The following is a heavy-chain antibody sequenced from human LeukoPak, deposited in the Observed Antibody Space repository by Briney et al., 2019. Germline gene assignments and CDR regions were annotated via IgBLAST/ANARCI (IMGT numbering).Heavy chain of an antibody. V-gene: IGHV4-4*07. CDR3: ARERWFGELFGGMDV. J-gene: IGHJ6*03. CDR2: IYTSGST. CDR1: GGSISIYY. Sequence: SETLSLTCTVSGGSISIYYWNWIRQPAGKGLEWIGRIYTSGSTKYNPSLKSRVTMSVDTSKNRFSLELSSVTAADTAVYYCARERWFGELFGGMDVWGKGTTVTVSS. D-gene: IGHD3-10*01.